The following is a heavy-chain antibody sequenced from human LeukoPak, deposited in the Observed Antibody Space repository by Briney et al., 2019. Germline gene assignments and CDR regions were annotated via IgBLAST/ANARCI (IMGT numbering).Heavy chain of an antibody. Sequence: PSETLSLTCTVSGGSISSSSYYWGWIRQPPGKGLEWIGSIYYSGSTYYNPSLKSRVTISVDTSKNQFSLKLSSVTAADTAVYYCALTVAGTYFDYWGQGTLVTVSS. CDR3: ALTVAGTYFDY. CDR1: GGSISSSSYY. CDR2: IYYSGST. V-gene: IGHV4-39*07. D-gene: IGHD6-19*01. J-gene: IGHJ4*02.